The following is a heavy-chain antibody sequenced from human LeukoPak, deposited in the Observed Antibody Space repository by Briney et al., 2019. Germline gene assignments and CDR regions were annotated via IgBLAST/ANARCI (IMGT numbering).Heavy chain of an antibody. J-gene: IGHJ4*02. Sequence: PSETLSLTCTVSGGSISSYYWSWIRQPPGKGLEWIGYIYYSGSTNYTPSLKSRVTISVDTSKNQFSLKLSSVTAADTAVYYCARAAGTYGGNDYWGQGTLVTVSS. V-gene: IGHV4-59*01. D-gene: IGHD4-23*01. CDR3: ARAAGTYGGNDY. CDR2: IYYSGST. CDR1: GGSISSYY.